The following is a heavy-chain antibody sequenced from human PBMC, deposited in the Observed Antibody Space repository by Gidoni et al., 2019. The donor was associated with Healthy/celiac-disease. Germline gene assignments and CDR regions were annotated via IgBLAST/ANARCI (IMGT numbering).Heavy chain of an antibody. CDR2: INHSGST. Sequence: QVQLQQWGAGLLKPSETLSLTCAVYGGSFSGYYWSWIRQPPGKGLEWIGEINHSGSTNCNPSLKSRVTISVDTSKNQFSLKLSSVTAADTAVYYCARGREAASQDYWGQGTLVTVSS. D-gene: IGHD6-13*01. CDR3: ARGREAASQDY. CDR1: GGSFSGYY. J-gene: IGHJ4*02. V-gene: IGHV4-34*01.